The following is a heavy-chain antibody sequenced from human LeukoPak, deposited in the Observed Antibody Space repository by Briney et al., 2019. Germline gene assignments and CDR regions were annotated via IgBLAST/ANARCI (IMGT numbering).Heavy chain of an antibody. CDR2: IRSKAYGGTT. CDR3: TRDRYGYCSGGSCYDLPHY. J-gene: IGHJ4*02. D-gene: IGHD2-15*01. V-gene: IGHV3-49*04. Sequence: GGSLRLSCAASGFTFSSYAMHWVRQAPVKGLEWVGFIRSKAYGGTTEYAASVKGRFTISRDDSKSIAYLQMNSLKTEDTAVYYCTRDRYGYCSGGSCYDLPHYWGQGTLVTVSS. CDR1: GFTFSSYA.